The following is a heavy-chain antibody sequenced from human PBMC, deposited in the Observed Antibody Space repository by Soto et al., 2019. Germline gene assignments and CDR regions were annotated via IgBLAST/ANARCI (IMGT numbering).Heavy chain of an antibody. CDR3: ARGTTADY. V-gene: IGHV4-61*03. J-gene: IGHJ4*02. D-gene: IGHD4-17*01. Sequence: SETLSLTCTVSGGSISSGDYYWSWIRQPPGKGLEWIGYIYYSGSTNYNPSLKSRVTISVDTSKNHFSLKVSSVTAADTAVYYCARGTTADYWGQGILVTVSS. CDR2: IYYSGST. CDR1: GGSISSGDYY.